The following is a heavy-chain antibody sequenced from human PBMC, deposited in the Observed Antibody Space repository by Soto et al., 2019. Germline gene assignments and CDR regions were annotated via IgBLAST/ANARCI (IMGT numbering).Heavy chain of an antibody. CDR3: AVRTSQYRSGWIVDY. Sequence: ESLKISCKGSGYSFTSYWIGWVRQMPGKGLEWVGIIYPGDSDTRYSPSFQGQVTISADKSISTAYLQWSSLKASDTAMYYCAVRTSQYRSGWIVDYWGKGTLVTVSS. J-gene: IGHJ4*02. CDR1: GYSFTSYW. V-gene: IGHV5-51*01. CDR2: IYPGDSDT. D-gene: IGHD6-19*01.